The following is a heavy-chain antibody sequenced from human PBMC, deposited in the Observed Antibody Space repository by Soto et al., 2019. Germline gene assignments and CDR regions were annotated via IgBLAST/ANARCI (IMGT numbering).Heavy chain of an antibody. V-gene: IGHV1-18*01. Sequence: ASVKVSCKASGYTFTSYGISWVRQAPGQGLEWMGWISAYNGNTNYAQKLQGRVTMTTDTSTSTAYMELRSLRSDDTAVYYCARDQWLGPLRRVRNYGMDVWGQGTTVTVSS. J-gene: IGHJ6*02. D-gene: IGHD6-19*01. CDR2: ISAYNGNT. CDR1: GYTFTSYG. CDR3: ARDQWLGPLRRVRNYGMDV.